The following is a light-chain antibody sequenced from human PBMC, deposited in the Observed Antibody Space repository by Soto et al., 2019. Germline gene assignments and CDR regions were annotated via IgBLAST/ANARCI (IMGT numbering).Light chain of an antibody. CDR3: SSNAGSKRV. Sequence: QSVLTQPPSASGSPGQSVTISCTGTSSDVGGYNYVSWYQQHPGKAPKLMIYEVNKRPSGVPDRFSGSKSGNTASLTVSGLQAEDEGDYYCSSNAGSKRVFGTGTKVTVL. J-gene: IGLJ1*01. CDR1: SSDVGGYNY. V-gene: IGLV2-8*01. CDR2: EVN.